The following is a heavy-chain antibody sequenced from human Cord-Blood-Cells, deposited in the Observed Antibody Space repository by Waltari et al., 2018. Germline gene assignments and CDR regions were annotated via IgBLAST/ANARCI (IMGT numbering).Heavy chain of an antibody. CDR1: GGSFSGYY. D-gene: IGHD4-17*01. V-gene: IGHV4-34*01. CDR2: INHSGST. J-gene: IGHJ5*02. CDR3: ARGNTVTNNFNWFDP. Sequence: QVQLQQWGAGLLKPSETLSLTCAVYGGSFSGYYWSWIRQPPGKGLEWIGEINHSGSTNYNPSLKSRVTISVDTSKNQFSLKLSSVTAADTAVYYCARGNTVTNNFNWFDPWGQGTLVTVSS.